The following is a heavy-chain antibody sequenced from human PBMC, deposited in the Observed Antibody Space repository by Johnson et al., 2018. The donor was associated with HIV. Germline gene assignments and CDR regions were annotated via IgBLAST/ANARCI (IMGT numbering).Heavy chain of an antibody. CDR1: GFTFSSYA. Sequence: VQLVESGGGVVQPGRSLRLSCAASGFTFSSYAMHWVRQAPGKGLEWGAVISYDGSNKYYADSVKGRFTISRDNSKNTLYLQMNSLRAEDTAVYYCARARGAFDIWGQGTMVTASS. J-gene: IGHJ3*02. V-gene: IGHV3-30*04. CDR3: ARARGAFDI. CDR2: ISYDGSNK.